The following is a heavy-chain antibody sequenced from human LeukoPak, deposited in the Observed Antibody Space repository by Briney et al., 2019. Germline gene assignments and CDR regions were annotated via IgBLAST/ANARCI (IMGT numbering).Heavy chain of an antibody. V-gene: IGHV1-3*03. J-gene: IGHJ4*02. D-gene: IGHD6-13*01. CDR2: INAGNGNT. CDR1: GYTFTSYA. Sequence: ASVKVSCKASGYTFTSYAMHWVRQAPGQRLEWMGWINAGNGNTKYSQEFQGGVTITRDTSASTAYMELSSLRSEDMAVYYCARVAAAGALDYWGQGTLVTVSS. CDR3: ARVAAAGALDY.